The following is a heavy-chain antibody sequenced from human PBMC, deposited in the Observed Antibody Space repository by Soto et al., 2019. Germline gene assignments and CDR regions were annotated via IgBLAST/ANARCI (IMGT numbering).Heavy chain of an antibody. D-gene: IGHD5-12*01. CDR2: ISGGGYTA. J-gene: IGHJ4*02. V-gene: IGHV3-23*01. CDR3: GKAQGVATIKSNFDY. Sequence: EVQLLESGGGLVRPGGSLTISCVVSGLSSRSHAMYWVRQAPGRGLEWVAGISGGGYTAYYPDSVRVRFIISRDNSNKTVYLQVDSLRVEDTADYYFGKAQGVATIKSNFDYWGQGTLVAVAS. CDR1: GLSSRSHA.